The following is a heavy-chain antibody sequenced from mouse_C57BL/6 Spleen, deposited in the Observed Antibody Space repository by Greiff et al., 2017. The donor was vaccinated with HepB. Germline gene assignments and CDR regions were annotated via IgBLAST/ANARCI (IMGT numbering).Heavy chain of an antibody. D-gene: IGHD2-4*01. CDR2: IHPNSGST. Sequence: QQPGAELVKPGASVKLSCKASGYTFTSYWMHWVKQRPGQGLEWIGMIHPNSGSTNYNEKFKSKATLTVDKSSSTAYMQLSSLTSEDFAVYYCARSHYERYFDVWGTGTTVTVSS. CDR1: GYTFTSYW. J-gene: IGHJ1*03. CDR3: ARSHYERYFDV. V-gene: IGHV1-64*01.